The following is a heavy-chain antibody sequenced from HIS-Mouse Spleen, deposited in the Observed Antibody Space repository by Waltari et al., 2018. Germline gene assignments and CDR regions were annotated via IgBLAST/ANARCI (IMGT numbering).Heavy chain of an antibody. V-gene: IGHV3-7*01. CDR1: GFTFSSYW. D-gene: IGHD6-13*01. CDR2: IKKEGSEK. J-gene: IGHJ3*02. CDR3: ARDSPRAAAGKGAFDI. Sequence: EVQLVESGGGLVQPGGSLRLSCAASGFTFSSYWMSWVRQAPGKGREWVANIKKEGSEKYYVDSVKGRFTSSRDNAKNSLYLQMNSLRAEDTAVYYCARDSPRAAAGKGAFDIWGQGTMVTVSS.